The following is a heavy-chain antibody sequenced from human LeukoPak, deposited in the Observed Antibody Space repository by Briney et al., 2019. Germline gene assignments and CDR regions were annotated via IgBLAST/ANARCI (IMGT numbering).Heavy chain of an antibody. Sequence: PSETLSLTCTVSGGSISSYSWNWIRQPPGKGLEWIGYIYSGSTKYNPSLKSRVTISADTSKNQFSLRLSSVTAADTAFYYCARGGFSGSYVRFDYWGQGTLVTVSS. CDR1: GGSISSYS. CDR2: IYSGST. CDR3: ARGGFSGSYVRFDY. V-gene: IGHV4-59*01. J-gene: IGHJ4*02. D-gene: IGHD1-26*01.